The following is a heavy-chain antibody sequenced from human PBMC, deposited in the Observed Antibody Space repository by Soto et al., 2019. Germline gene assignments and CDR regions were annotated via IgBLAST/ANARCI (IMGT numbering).Heavy chain of an antibody. V-gene: IGHV3-23*01. J-gene: IGHJ4*02. CDR1: GFTFSSYA. CDR3: AKYGSTWYSSFDY. Sequence: LRLSCAASGFTFSSYAVSWVRQAPGKGLEWVSAILGSGDSSYYADSLKGRFTISRDNSKNTLFLQMNSLRAEDTAIYYCAKYGSTWYSSFDYWGRGTLVTVSS. CDR2: ILGSGDSS. D-gene: IGHD6-13*01.